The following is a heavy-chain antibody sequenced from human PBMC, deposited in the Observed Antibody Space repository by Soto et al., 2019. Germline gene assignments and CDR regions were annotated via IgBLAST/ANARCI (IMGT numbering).Heavy chain of an antibody. CDR2: IYYLGRT. Sequence: SEILSLICTVDSICSYYWNWIRQHPGKGLEWIGYIYYLGRTNYNSSLKSRITMSIYTSKNQFSLKLSSVTAADTAISYCARDPVGVTHFDYWGQGAPVTVSS. J-gene: IGHJ4*02. CDR1: DSICSYY. CDR3: ARDPVGVTHFDY. V-gene: IGHV4-59*01. D-gene: IGHD1-26*01.